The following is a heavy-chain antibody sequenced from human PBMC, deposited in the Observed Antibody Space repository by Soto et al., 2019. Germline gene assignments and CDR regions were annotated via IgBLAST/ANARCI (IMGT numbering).Heavy chain of an antibody. J-gene: IGHJ4*02. CDR1: GSILPVFG. CDR2: IISVNDKT. V-gene: IGHV1-3*01. CDR3: ARGRRSCTGNNCYTDFDF. D-gene: IGHD2-2*02. Sequence: ASLKVSRKPSGSILPVFGIHWVRQDPGQRLEWLGWIISVNDKTLYSPKFQGRLAITRDTSANTAYMDLYSLRSEDSAVYYCARGRRSCTGNNCYTDFDFWGQGSLVTVS.